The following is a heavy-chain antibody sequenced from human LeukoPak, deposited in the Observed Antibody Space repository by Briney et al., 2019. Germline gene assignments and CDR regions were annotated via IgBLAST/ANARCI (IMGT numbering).Heavy chain of an antibody. CDR1: GYSFTSYW. Sequence: GESLKISCKAPGYSFTSYWIGWVRQMPGKGLEWMGIIDPSDSETRYTPSFQGQVTISVDKSLTTAYLQWNSLKASDTAMYHCARQTAMGRSGDYWGQGTLVTVSS. D-gene: IGHD5-18*01. CDR2: IDPSDSET. J-gene: IGHJ4*02. CDR3: ARQTAMGRSGDY. V-gene: IGHV5-51*01.